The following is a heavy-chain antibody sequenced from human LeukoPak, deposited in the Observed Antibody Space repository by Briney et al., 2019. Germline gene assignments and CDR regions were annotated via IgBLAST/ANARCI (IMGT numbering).Heavy chain of an antibody. CDR1: GGSVSSGNYY. Sequence: KPSETLSLTCTVSGGSVSSGNYYWSWIRQPPGKGLEWIGYIYYSGSTNYNPSLKSRVTISVDTSKNQFSLKLSSVTAADTAVYYCARVFGFLNYYGSGSHFGMDVWGQGTTVTVSS. CDR3: ARVFGFLNYYGSGSHFGMDV. J-gene: IGHJ6*02. D-gene: IGHD3-10*01. CDR2: IYYSGST. V-gene: IGHV4-61*01.